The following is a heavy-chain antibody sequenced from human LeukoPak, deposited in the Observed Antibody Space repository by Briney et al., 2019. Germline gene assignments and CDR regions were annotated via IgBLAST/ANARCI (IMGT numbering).Heavy chain of an antibody. Sequence: PGGSLRLSCAASGFTFSSYEMNWVRQAPGKGLEWVSYISNSGTAIYYADSLKGRFTISRDNAKNALYLQMNSLRVEDTAIYYCVRDPYSRGFGAFDVWGQGTMVTVSS. J-gene: IGHJ3*01. CDR2: ISNSGTAI. CDR3: VRDPYSRGFGAFDV. CDR1: GFTFSSYE. D-gene: IGHD6-19*01. V-gene: IGHV3-48*03.